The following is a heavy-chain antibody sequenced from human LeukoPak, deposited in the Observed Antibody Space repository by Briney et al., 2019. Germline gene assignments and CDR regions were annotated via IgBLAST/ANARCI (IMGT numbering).Heavy chain of an antibody. CDR2: IYYSGST. D-gene: IGHD6-19*01. V-gene: IGHV4-39*01. CDR1: GGSISSSSYY. Sequence: SETLSLTCTVSGGSISSSSYYWGWIRQPPGKGLEWIGNIYYSGSTYYKPSLKTRVTISVDTSKNQFSLRLTSVTAADTAVYYCARHASVDGNWPRPLDYWGQGSLVTVSS. J-gene: IGHJ4*02. CDR3: ARHASVDGNWPRPLDY.